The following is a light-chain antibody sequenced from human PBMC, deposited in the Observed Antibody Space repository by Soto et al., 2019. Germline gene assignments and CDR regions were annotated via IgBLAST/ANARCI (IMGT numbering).Light chain of an antibody. CDR3: QQYHNWPPQYT. Sequence: EIMMTQSPATLSVSPGERANLSCRASQTVARNLAWYQQQPGQAPRLLIHGASTRATGVSARFSGSGSGTEFNLTISSLQSEDFAVYYCQQYHNWPPQYTFGQGTKLQIK. J-gene: IGKJ2*01. CDR2: GAS. CDR1: QTVARN. V-gene: IGKV3-15*01.